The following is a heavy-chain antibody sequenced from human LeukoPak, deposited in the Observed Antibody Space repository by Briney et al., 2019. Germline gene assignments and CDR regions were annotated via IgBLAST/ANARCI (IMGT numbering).Heavy chain of an antibody. CDR3: AKDQGGPGYCSSTSCYSFFDY. V-gene: IGHV3-64*01. D-gene: IGHD2-2*03. CDR1: GFTFSSYA. Sequence: GGSLRLSCAASGFTFSSYAMHWVRQAPGKGLEYVSAISSNGGSTYYANSVKGRFTISRDNSKNTLYLQMGSLRAEDTAVYYCAKDQGGPGYCSSTSCYSFFDYWGQGTLVTVSS. CDR2: ISSNGGST. J-gene: IGHJ4*02.